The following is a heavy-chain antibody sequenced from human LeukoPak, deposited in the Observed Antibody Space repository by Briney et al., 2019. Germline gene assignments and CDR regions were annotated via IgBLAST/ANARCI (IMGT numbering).Heavy chain of an antibody. Sequence: ASVKVSCKASGYTFTGYYMHWVRQAPGQVLEWMGWINPNSGGTNYAQKFQGRVTMTRDTSISTAYMELSRLRSDDTAVYYCARGVVVPAANGDWFDPWGQGTLVTVSS. CDR1: GYTFTGYY. V-gene: IGHV1-2*02. CDR2: INPNSGGT. J-gene: IGHJ5*02. D-gene: IGHD2-2*01. CDR3: ARGVVVPAANGDWFDP.